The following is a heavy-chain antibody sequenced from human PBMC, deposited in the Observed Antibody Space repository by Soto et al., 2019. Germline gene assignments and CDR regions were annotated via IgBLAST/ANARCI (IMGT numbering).Heavy chain of an antibody. CDR2: ISGSGGST. CDR3: ARVSGFGDYFDY. D-gene: IGHD3-16*01. Sequence: GGSLRLSCAASGFTFSSYAMSWVRQAPGKGLEWVSAISGSGGSTYYADSVKGRFTISRDNSKNTLYLQMNSLRAEDTAVYYCARVSGFGDYFDYWGQGTLVTVSS. V-gene: IGHV3-23*01. CDR1: GFTFSSYA. J-gene: IGHJ4*02.